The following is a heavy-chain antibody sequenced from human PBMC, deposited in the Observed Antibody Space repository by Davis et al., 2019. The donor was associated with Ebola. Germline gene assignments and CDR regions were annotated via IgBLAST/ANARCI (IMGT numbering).Heavy chain of an antibody. V-gene: IGHV4-39*07. CDR2: IYYSGST. J-gene: IGHJ4*02. Sequence: SETLSLTCTVSGGAISSSNYYWGWIRQPPGKGPEWIGSIYYSGSTYYNPSLKSRVTMSVDRSKNQFSLKLNSVTAADTAVYYCASSSSDFWSGYLGYFDYWGQGILVTVSS. CDR1: GGAISSSNYY. CDR3: ASSSSDFWSGYLGYFDY. D-gene: IGHD3-3*01.